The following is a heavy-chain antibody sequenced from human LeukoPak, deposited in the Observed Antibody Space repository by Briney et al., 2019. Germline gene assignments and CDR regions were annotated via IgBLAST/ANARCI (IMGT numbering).Heavy chain of an antibody. D-gene: IGHD5-12*01. J-gene: IGHJ4*02. CDR2: TYYRSKWYI. CDR1: GESLSSNSAA. CDR3: ARARGYSGYDYSPSFYFDY. V-gene: IGHV6-1*01. Sequence: SQTLSLTCVISGESLSSNSAAWNWIRQSPSRGLEWLGRTYYRSKWYIGYAVSVKSRITINPDTSKNQFSLQLNSVTPEDTAVYYCARARGYSGYDYSPSFYFDYWGQGTLVTVSS.